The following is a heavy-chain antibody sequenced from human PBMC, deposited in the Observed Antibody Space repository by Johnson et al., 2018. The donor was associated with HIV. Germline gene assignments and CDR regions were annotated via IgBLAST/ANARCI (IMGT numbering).Heavy chain of an antibody. J-gene: IGHJ3*02. CDR3: AVLTTGGLRVGNFDI. Sequence: QVQLVESGGGVVQPGRSLRLSCAASGLTFSSYTLHWVRQAPGKGLEWVAVISYDGSNRYYADSVKGRFTISRDNSRNTLYLQMDSLRIEDTAVYYRAVLTTGGLRVGNFDIWGQGTMVSVSS. CDR1: GLTFSSYT. CDR2: ISYDGSNR. D-gene: IGHD1-1*01. V-gene: IGHV3-30*04.